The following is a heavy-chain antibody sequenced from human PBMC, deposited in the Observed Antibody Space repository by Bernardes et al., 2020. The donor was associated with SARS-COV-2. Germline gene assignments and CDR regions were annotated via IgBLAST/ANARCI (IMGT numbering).Heavy chain of an antibody. Sequence: SVKVSCKASVGTFSSYSISWVRQAPGQGLEWMGRIIPILGIANYAQKFQGRVTITADKSTSTAYMELSSLRSEDTAVYYCARAGGYNYENYWGQGTLVTVSS. CDR3: ARAGGYNYENY. CDR2: IIPILGIA. V-gene: IGHV1-69*04. D-gene: IGHD5-12*01. J-gene: IGHJ4*02. CDR1: VGTFSSYS.